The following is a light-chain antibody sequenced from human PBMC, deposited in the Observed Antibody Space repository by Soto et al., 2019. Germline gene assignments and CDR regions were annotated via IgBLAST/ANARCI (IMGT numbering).Light chain of an antibody. CDR2: EVS. Sequence: QSALTQPASVSGSPGQSITISCAGTSSDVGSYNFVSWYQQHPGEAPKLMISEVSYRPSGISNRFSGSKSGNTASLTISGLRADDEADYYCSSYTRSNTVVFGGGTKVTVL. V-gene: IGLV2-14*01. J-gene: IGLJ2*01. CDR1: SSDVGSYNF. CDR3: SSYTRSNTVV.